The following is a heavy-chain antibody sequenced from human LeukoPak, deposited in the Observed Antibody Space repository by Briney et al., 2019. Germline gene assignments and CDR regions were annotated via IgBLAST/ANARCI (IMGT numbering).Heavy chain of an antibody. CDR3: ATAPRWELRVSYFDY. Sequence: ASVKVSCKVSGYTLTELSMHWVRQAPGKGLEWMGGFDPEDGETIYAQKFQGRVTTTEDTSTDTAYMELSSLRSEDTAVYYCATAPRWELRVSYFDYWGQGTLVTVSS. D-gene: IGHD1-26*01. J-gene: IGHJ4*02. CDR2: FDPEDGET. V-gene: IGHV1-24*01. CDR1: GYTLTELS.